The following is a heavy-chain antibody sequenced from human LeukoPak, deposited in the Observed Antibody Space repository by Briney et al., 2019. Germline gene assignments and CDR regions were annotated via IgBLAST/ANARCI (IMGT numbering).Heavy chain of an antibody. Sequence: SQTLSLTCTVSGGSISSGGYYWNWIRQHPGKGLEWIGCIYYSGITYYSPSLKSRGIITVGTSENQFSLNLNSVTAADTAVYYCTSTWIQHWFDYWGQGTLVTVSS. J-gene: IGHJ4*02. V-gene: IGHV4-31*03. CDR1: GGSISSGGYY. CDR2: IYYSGIT. CDR3: TSTWIQHWFDY. D-gene: IGHD5-18*01.